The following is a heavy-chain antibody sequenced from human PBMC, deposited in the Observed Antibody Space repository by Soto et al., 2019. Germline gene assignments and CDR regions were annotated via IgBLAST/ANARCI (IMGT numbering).Heavy chain of an antibody. CDR1: GFSLTTSGVG. J-gene: IGHJ4*02. V-gene: IGHV2-5*02. CDR3: AHRRPLYRAWGGGDFDY. CDR2: IYWDDDK. Sequence: QITLKESGPMRVKPTQTLALTCTFSGFSLTTSGVGVGWIRQPPGKALEWLAFIYWDDDKRYSPSLKSRLSISKETSKNEVVLIMTAMAPADTATYYGAHRRPLYRAWGGGDFDYWGQGTLVTVSS. D-gene: IGHD3-16*01.